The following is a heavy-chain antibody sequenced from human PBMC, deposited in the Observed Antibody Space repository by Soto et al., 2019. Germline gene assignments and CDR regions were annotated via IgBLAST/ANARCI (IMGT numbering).Heavy chain of an antibody. D-gene: IGHD3-9*01. CDR3: ARDRLHLVSDAFDI. J-gene: IGHJ3*02. CDR2: ISAYNGNT. CDR1: GYTFTSYG. Sequence: GASVKVSCKASGYTFTSYGISWVRQAPGQGLEWMGWISAYNGNTNYAQKLQGRVTMTTDTSTSTAYMELRSLRSDDTAVYYCARDRLHLVSDAFDIWGQGTMVTVSS. V-gene: IGHV1-18*01.